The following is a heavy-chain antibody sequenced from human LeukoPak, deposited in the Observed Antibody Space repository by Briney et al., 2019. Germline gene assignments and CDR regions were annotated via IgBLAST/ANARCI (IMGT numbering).Heavy chain of an antibody. CDR2: IYYSGST. CDR1: GGSISSSSYY. D-gene: IGHD2-2*01. CDR3: ARRGYCSSTSCYEYWFDP. V-gene: IGHV4-39*01. J-gene: IGHJ5*02. Sequence: PSETLSLTCTVSGGSISSSSYYWGWIRQPPGKGLEWIGIIYYSGSTYYNPSLKSRLTISVGTSKNQFSLKLSSVTATDTAVYYCARRGYCSSTSCYEYWFDPLGQGTLVTVSS.